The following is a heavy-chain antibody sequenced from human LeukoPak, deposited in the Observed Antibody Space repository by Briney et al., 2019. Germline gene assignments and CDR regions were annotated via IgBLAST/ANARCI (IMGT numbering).Heavy chain of an antibody. CDR3: AREFTLGYCGGGSCIAFDY. J-gene: IGHJ4*02. CDR2: TYYRSKWYN. V-gene: IGHV6-1*01. D-gene: IGHD2-15*01. CDR1: GDSVSSNSAA. Sequence: SQTLSLTCAISGDSVSSNSAAWNWIRQSPSRGLEWLGRTYYRSKWYNDYAVSVKSRITINPDTSKNQFSLQLNSVTPEDTAVYYCAREFTLGYCGGGSCIAFDYWGQGTLVTVSS.